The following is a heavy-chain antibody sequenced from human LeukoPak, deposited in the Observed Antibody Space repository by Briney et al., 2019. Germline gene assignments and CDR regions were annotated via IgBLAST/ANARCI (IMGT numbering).Heavy chain of an antibody. CDR3: AKDPPRAAWFSADYTNYGD. V-gene: IGHV3-23*01. Sequence: GGSLRLSCAASGFIFSTYAMSWVRQAPGKGLEWVSGISSSGGSTYYADSVRGRFTISRDNSKNTLYLQMNSLRVEDTAVYNCAKDPPRAAWFSADYTNYGDWGQGTLVTVSS. CDR1: GFIFSTYA. CDR2: ISSSGGST. J-gene: IGHJ4*02. D-gene: IGHD4-11*01.